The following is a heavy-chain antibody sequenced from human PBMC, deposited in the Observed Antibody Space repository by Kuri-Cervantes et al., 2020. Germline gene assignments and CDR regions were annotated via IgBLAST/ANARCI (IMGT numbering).Heavy chain of an antibody. J-gene: IGHJ3*01. CDR3: ARVLWRGGNDH. Sequence: SETLSLTCTVSGYSISSGFYWGWIRQPPGKGLEWIGSIYRSGSPSYNPSLKSRVTISVDKSKNQFSLKLSSVTAADTAVYYCARVLWRGGNDHWGQGTMVTVSS. CDR1: GYSISSGFY. CDR2: IYRSGSP. V-gene: IGHV4-38-2*02. D-gene: IGHD2-15*01.